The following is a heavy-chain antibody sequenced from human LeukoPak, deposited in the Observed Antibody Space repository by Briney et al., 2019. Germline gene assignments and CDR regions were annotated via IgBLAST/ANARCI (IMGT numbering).Heavy chain of an antibody. Sequence: SETLSLTCTVSGGSLSSGDYYWSWIRQPPGKGLEWIGYIYYSGRTYYNPSLKSRVTISVDPSKNQFSLKLSSVTAAVTAVYYCARLGYCSSTSCYTLRGWFDPWGQGTLVTVSS. CDR3: ARLGYCSSTSCYTLRGWFDP. J-gene: IGHJ5*02. CDR2: IYYSGRT. D-gene: IGHD2-2*02. V-gene: IGHV4-30-4*01. CDR1: GGSLSSGDYY.